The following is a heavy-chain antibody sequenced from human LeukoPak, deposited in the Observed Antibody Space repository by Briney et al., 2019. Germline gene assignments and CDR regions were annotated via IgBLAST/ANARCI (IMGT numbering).Heavy chain of an antibody. CDR2: IYYSGST. Sequence: PSQTLSLTCTVSGGSISSGDYYWSWIRQPPGKGLEWIGYIYYSGSTYYNPSLKSRVTISVDTSKNQFSLKLSSVTAADTAVYYCARDGVFYYDSSGYSFFDHWGQGTLVTVSS. D-gene: IGHD3-22*01. CDR1: GGSISSGDYY. J-gene: IGHJ4*02. CDR3: ARDGVFYYDSSGYSFFDH. V-gene: IGHV4-30-4*08.